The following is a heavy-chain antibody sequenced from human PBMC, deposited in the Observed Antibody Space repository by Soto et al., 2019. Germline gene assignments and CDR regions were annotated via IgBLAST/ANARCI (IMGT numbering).Heavy chain of an antibody. V-gene: IGHV5-10-1*01. Sequence: GESLKISCKGSGYSFTNYCISWVRQMPRKGLERMGRIDPSDSYTNYSPSFQGHATISADKSISTAYLQWSSRKASDTAMYYCGRHIRINDAFEIWGQGTTVTVSS. J-gene: IGHJ3*02. CDR1: GYSFTNYC. D-gene: IGHD1-20*01. CDR2: IDPSDSYT. CDR3: GRHIRINDAFEI.